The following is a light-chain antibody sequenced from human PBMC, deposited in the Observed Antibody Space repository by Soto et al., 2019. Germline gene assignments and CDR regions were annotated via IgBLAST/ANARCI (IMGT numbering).Light chain of an antibody. CDR2: AAS. CDR3: QRSYRTPLT. Sequence: DIQMTQSPSSLSASVGDRVTITCPASQSISSYFNWYQQKPGKAPKLLIYAASSLHSGVPSRFSGSGYGTDFTLTISSLQPEEFATYYCQRSYRTPLTCGGGTKVEIK. CDR1: QSISSY. V-gene: IGKV1-39*01. J-gene: IGKJ4*01.